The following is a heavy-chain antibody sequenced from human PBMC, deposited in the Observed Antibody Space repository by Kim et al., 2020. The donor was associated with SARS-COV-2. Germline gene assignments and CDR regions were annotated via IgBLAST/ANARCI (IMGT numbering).Heavy chain of an antibody. D-gene: IGHD3-22*01. CDR2: IKQDGSEK. Sequence: GGSLRLSCAASGFTFDDRWMSWVRQAPGKGLEWVASIKQDGSEKFYADSVQGRFSISRDSAKRSLYLQMNSLRVEDTAVYYCVREVPAMHYDSSGYLGYFDCWGQGTLATVSS. J-gene: IGHJ4*02. V-gene: IGHV3-7*01. CDR1: GFTFDDRW. CDR3: VREVPAMHYDSSGYLGYFDC.